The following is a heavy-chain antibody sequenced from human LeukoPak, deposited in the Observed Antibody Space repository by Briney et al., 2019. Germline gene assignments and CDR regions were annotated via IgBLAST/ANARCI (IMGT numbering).Heavy chain of an antibody. J-gene: IGHJ6*02. D-gene: IGHD2-15*01. V-gene: IGHV1-69*01. CDR2: IVPILSTT. CDR1: GGSFSNYA. Sequence: ASVKVSCKASGGSFSNYAISWVRQAPGQGLEWMGGIVPILSTTNYARKFQGRVTMTAGESTSTAYMELSSLRSEDTAVYYCARAEDGGYCSGGSCYPVFYGMDVWGQGTTVTVSS. CDR3: ARAEDGGYCSGGSCYPVFYGMDV.